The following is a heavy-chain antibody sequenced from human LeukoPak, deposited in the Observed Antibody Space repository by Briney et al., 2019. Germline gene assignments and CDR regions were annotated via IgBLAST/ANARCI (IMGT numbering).Heavy chain of an antibody. Sequence: GGALRLSCADSGFTVSSDYMSWGRQAPGKGVEWVSVIYSSTITSYADSVKGRFTISRHNSKNTLYLQMNSLRADDTAVYYCARGRGAANAAFHSWGQGPMITVSA. CDR2: IYSSTIT. J-gene: IGHJ3*02. CDR1: GFTVSSDY. CDR3: ARGRGAANAAFHS. V-gene: IGHV3-53*04. D-gene: IGHD3-10*01.